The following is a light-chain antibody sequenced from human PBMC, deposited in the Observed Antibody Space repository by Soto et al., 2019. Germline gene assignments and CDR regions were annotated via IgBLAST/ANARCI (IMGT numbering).Light chain of an antibody. CDR3: SSYTSTTTVV. J-gene: IGLJ2*01. CDR2: DVG. CDR1: SSDIGRYNY. Sequence: QSALTQPASVSGSPGQSITIPCSGTSSDIGRYNYVSWYQQYPGTAPRLIIFDVGDRPSGISNRFSGSKSGNTASLTISGLQAEDEADYYCSSYTSTTTVVFGGGTKLTVL. V-gene: IGLV2-14*01.